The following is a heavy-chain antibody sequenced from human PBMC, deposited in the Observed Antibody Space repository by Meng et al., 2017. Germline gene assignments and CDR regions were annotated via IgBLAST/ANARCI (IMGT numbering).Heavy chain of an antibody. J-gene: IGHJ4*02. Sequence: QVQLGQSGAEVTKPGASLKVSCEASGYTFTGYYLHWVRQAPGQGLEWMGRINPNNGGPSYAQNFRGRVTMTRDTSISTAYMELSSLRSEDTAVYYCARGPNRWTGFDYWGQGTLVTVSS. CDR3: ARGPNRWTGFDY. D-gene: IGHD3/OR15-3a*01. CDR1: GYTFTGYY. CDR2: INPNNGGP. V-gene: IGHV1-2*06.